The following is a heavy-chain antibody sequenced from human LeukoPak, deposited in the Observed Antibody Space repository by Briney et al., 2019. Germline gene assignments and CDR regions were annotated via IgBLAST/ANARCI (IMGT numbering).Heavy chain of an antibody. J-gene: IGHJ4*02. CDR3: AKDAYYYDSSGYYFANYFDY. CDR1: GFTFSSYA. D-gene: IGHD3-22*01. CDR2: ITGSTGST. V-gene: IGHV3-23*01. Sequence: GGSLRLSCAASGFTFSSYAMTWVRQPPGKGLEGVSSITGSTGSTYYADSVKGRFTISRDNSKNTLYLQMNSLRAEDTAVYYCAKDAYYYDSSGYYFANYFDYWGQGTLVTVSS.